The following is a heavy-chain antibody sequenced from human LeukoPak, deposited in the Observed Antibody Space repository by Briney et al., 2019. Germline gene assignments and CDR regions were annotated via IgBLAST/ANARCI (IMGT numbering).Heavy chain of an antibody. CDR3: ARDKNSSTWYWFDP. Sequence: ASVKVSCKASGYTFSSYGISWVRQAPGQGLEWMGWISGYDGHTKYARKLQGRVTMTTDTSTSTAYMELGSLRSDDTAVYYCARDKNSSTWYWFDPWGQGTLVTVSS. V-gene: IGHV1-18*01. J-gene: IGHJ5*02. CDR1: GYTFSSYG. CDR2: ISGYDGHT. D-gene: IGHD6-13*01.